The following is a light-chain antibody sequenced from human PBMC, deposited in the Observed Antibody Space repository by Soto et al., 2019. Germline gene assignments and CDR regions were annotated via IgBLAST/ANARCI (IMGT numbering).Light chain of an antibody. Sequence: MLTPSPYSLAVSLGGRATINCKSSQSVLYSSNNKNYLAWYQQKPGQPPKLLIYWASTRESGVPDRFSGSGSGTDFTLTISSLQAEDVAVYYCQQYYITPLTFGGGTKVDIK. CDR1: QSVLYSSNNKNY. CDR2: WAS. CDR3: QQYYITPLT. V-gene: IGKV4-1*01. J-gene: IGKJ4*01.